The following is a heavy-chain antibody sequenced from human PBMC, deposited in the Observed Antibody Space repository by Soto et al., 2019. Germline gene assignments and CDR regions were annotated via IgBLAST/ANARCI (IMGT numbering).Heavy chain of an antibody. J-gene: IGHJ4*02. D-gene: IGHD1-1*01. CDR1: GFTFSSYA. V-gene: IGHV3-23*01. CDR3: AKDTTGTTVVLFDY. Sequence: EVQLLESGGGLVQPGGSLRLSCAASGFTFSSYAMSWVRQAPGKXXXXXSAISGSGGSTYYADSVKGRFTXXXXXXXXXXXXXXXXXXAEDTAVYYCAKDTTGTTVVLFDYWGQGTLVTVSS. CDR2: ISGSGGST.